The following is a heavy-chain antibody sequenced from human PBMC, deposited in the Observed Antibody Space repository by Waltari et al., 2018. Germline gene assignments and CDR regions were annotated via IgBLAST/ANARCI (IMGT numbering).Heavy chain of an antibody. CDR1: GISVRTYA. V-gene: IGHV3-30*01. CDR2: ISFDGNNI. CDR3: ARDGHSYFYGSWSDY. D-gene: IGHD3-10*01. J-gene: IGHJ4*02. Sequence: QVHLVESGGGVVQPGKSLTLSCEVSGISVRTYAMHWVRQAPGKGLELVAFISFDGNNIYFADSVKGRFTITRDNSKNTLYLQMNSLTPEDTGIYYCARDGHSYFYGSWSDYWGQGTLVSVSS.